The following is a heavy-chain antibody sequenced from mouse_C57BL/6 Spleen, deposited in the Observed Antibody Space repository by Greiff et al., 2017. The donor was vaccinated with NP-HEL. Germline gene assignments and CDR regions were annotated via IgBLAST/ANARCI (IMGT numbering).Heavy chain of an antibody. CDR3: ARGTSPRYYYAMDY. CDR2: IYPGSGNT. Sequence: QVQLQQSGPELVKPGASVKISCKASGYSFTSYYIHWVKQRPGQGLEWIGWIYPGSGNTKYNEKFKGKATLTADTSSSTAYMQLSSLTSEDSAVYYCARGTSPRYYYAMDYWGQGTSVTVSS. J-gene: IGHJ4*01. CDR1: GYSFTSYY. D-gene: IGHD6-2*01. V-gene: IGHV1-66*01.